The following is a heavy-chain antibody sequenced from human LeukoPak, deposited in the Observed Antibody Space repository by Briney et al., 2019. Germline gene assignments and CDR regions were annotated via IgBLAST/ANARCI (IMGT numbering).Heavy chain of an antibody. D-gene: IGHD1-26*01. Sequence: VGSLRLSSAPSRFTSTSYAMSSVPQAPGKGLGWGSAISVSGGSTSSADSVKGRFTISTENSKNTLYLQMNSLRAEDTAVYYCAKVRVRATNWFDPWGQGTLVTVSS. CDR1: RFTSTSYA. CDR2: ISVSGGST. V-gene: IGHV3-23*01. J-gene: IGHJ5*02. CDR3: AKVRVRATNWFDP.